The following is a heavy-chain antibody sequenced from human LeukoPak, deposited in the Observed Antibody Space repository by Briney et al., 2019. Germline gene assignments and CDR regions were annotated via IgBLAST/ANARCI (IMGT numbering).Heavy chain of an antibody. J-gene: IGHJ6*02. CDR3: ARDPNEDSDYGDYVYYYGMDV. D-gene: IGHD4-17*01. CDR2: ISSSGSTI. CDR1: GFTFSDYY. Sequence: GGSLRLSCAASGFTFSDYYMSWIRQAPGKGLEWVSYISSSGSTIYYADSVKGRFTISRDNAKNSLYLQMNSLRAEDTAAYYCARDPNEDSDYGDYVYYYGMDVWGQGTTVTVSS. V-gene: IGHV3-11*04.